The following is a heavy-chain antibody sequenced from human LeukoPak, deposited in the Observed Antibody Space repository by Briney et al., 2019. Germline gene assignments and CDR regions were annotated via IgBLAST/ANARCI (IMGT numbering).Heavy chain of an antibody. Sequence: GGSLRLSCAASGFTFSSYAMSWDRQAPGKGLEGVSAISGSGGSTYYADSVKGRFTISRDNSKNTLYLQMNSLRAEDTAVYYCAKDPRPGPFGDSTEADYWGQGTLVTVSS. CDR2: ISGSGGST. D-gene: IGHD3-22*01. V-gene: IGHV3-23*01. J-gene: IGHJ4*02. CDR3: AKDPRPGPFGDSTEADY. CDR1: GFTFSSYA.